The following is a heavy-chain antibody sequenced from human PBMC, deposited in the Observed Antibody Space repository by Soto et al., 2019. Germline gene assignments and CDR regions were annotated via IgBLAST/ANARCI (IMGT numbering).Heavy chain of an antibody. Sequence: SETLSLTCTVSGGSISSGGYYWSWIRQHPGRGLEWIGYIYYSGRTYYNPSLKSRVTISVDTSKNQFSLKLSSVTAADTAVYYCARVSRGLRYCSGGSCYRYYYGMDVWGQGTTVTVSS. CDR3: ARVSRGLRYCSGGSCYRYYYGMDV. V-gene: IGHV4-31*03. CDR1: GGSISSGGYY. CDR2: IYYSGRT. J-gene: IGHJ6*02. D-gene: IGHD2-15*01.